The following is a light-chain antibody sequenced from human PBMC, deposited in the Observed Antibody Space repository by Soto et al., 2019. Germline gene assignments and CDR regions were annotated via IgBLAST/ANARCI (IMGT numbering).Light chain of an antibody. J-gene: IGLJ1*01. V-gene: IGLV3-21*04. CDR1: NIGSKS. CDR2: YDS. CDR3: QVWDSSSDHPGV. Sequence: SYELTRPPSVSVAPGKTARITCGGNNIGSKSVHWYQQKPGQAPVLVIYYDSDRPSGIPERFSGSNSGNTATLTISRVEAGDEADYYCQVWDSSSDHPGVFGTGTKVTVL.